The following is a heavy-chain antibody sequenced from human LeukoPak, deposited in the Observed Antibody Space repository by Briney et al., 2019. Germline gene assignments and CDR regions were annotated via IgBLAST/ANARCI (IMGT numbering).Heavy chain of an antibody. V-gene: IGHV1-8*01. J-gene: IGHJ5*02. D-gene: IGHD3-10*01. CDR2: MNPNSGNT. CDR1: GYTFTSYD. CDR3: ARGGKAVNWFDP. Sequence: ASVKVSCKASGYTFTSYDINWVRQATGQGLEWMGWMNPNSGNTGYAQKFQGRVTMTRNTSISTAYMELSSLRSEDTAVYYCARGGKAVNWFDPWGQGTLVTVSS.